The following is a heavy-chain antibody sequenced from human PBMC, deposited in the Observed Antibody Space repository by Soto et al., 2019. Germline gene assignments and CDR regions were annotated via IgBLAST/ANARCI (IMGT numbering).Heavy chain of an antibody. CDR3: ERPGSSIIGMFVEV. V-gene: IGHV5-51*01. D-gene: IGHD6-6*01. Sequence: PCASLRLSSQCSGYSCTSHWIVWVSHLPGKGLEWMGIIYPGDSDTRYSPSFQGQFTISADKSISTAYLQWSSLKASDTAMYYCERPGSSIIGMFVEVWGKGTSVTVS. CDR1: GYSCTSHW. CDR2: IYPGDSDT. J-gene: IGHJ6*03.